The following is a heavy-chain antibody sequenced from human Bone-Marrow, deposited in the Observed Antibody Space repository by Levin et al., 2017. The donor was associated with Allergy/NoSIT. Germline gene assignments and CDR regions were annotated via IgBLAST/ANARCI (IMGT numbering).Heavy chain of an antibody. D-gene: IGHD5-18*01. V-gene: IGHV3-66*02. CDR1: GFTVSSNY. CDR2: LYSAGVT. Sequence: GESLKISCAVSGFTVSSNYMSWVRQAPGKGLEWVSVLYSAGVTYYADSVKGRFTISRDNSKNTLYLDMVSLRAEDTAVYYCARDNVAMGTVTGLFDIWGQGTMVTVSS. CDR3: ARDNVAMGTVTGLFDI. J-gene: IGHJ3*02.